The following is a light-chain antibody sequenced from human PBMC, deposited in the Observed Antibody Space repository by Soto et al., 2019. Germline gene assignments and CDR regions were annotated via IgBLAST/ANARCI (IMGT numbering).Light chain of an antibody. CDR1: QSVSSSY. CDR2: GAS. V-gene: IGKV3-20*01. Sequence: EIVLTQSPGTLSLSPGERATLSCRASQSVSSSYLAWYQQKPGQAPRLLIYGASSRATGIPARFSGSGSGTDFTLTISRLEPEDFAVYSCQKYGSSPTTFGQGTRLEI. J-gene: IGKJ5*01. CDR3: QKYGSSPTT.